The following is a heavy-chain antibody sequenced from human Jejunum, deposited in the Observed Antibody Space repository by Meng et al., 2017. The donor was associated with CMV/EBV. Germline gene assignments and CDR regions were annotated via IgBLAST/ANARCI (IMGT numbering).Heavy chain of an antibody. J-gene: IGHJ4*02. Sequence: TSGFTFSSHSMNWVRQAPGKGLEWVSYISSTSSTTHYTDSMKGRFTISRDNAKNSLYLQMNSLRGEDTAVYYCARNPPGKGFIDYWGQGTLVTVSS. D-gene: IGHD1-1*01. CDR1: GFTFSSHS. CDR2: ISSTSSTT. V-gene: IGHV3-48*04. CDR3: ARNPPGKGFIDY.